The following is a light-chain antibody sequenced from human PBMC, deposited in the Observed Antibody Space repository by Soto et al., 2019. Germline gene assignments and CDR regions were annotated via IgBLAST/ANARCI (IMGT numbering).Light chain of an antibody. J-gene: IGLJ1*01. CDR2: EVN. V-gene: IGLV2-8*01. Sequence: QSVLTQPPSASGSPGQSVTISCNGTSSDVGGYNYVSWYQQNPGKVPKLMIYEVNKRPSGVPDRFSGSKSGNTASLTVSGLQAEDEADYYCTSYAGGNNVFGTGTKLTVL. CDR1: SSDVGGYNY. CDR3: TSYAGGNNV.